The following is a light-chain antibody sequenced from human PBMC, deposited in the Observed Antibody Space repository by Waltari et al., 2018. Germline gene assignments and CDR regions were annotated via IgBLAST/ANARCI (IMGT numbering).Light chain of an antibody. J-gene: IGKJ1*01. V-gene: IGKV1-39*01. CDR2: AAS. CDR1: QSISSY. Sequence: DIQMTQSPSSLSASVGDRVTITCRASQSISSYLNWYHHKPVKAPKLLIYAASSLQSGVLSRFSGRGSVTDFTLTISSLQPEDCATYYCQQSYSTPWTFGQGTKVEIK. CDR3: QQSYSTPWT.